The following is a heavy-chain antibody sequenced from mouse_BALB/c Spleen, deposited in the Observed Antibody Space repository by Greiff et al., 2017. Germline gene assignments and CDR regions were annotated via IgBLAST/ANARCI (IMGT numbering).Heavy chain of an antibody. CDR3: ATSTVVATPFAY. CDR1: GFSLTSYG. Sequence: VHLVESGPGLVAPSQSLSITCTVSGFSLTSYGVHWVRQPPGKGLEWLGVIWAGGSTNYNSALMSRLSISKDNSKSQVFLKMNSLQTDDPAMYYCATSTVVATPFAYWGQGTLVTVSA. J-gene: IGHJ3*01. V-gene: IGHV2-9*02. CDR2: IWAGGST. D-gene: IGHD1-1*01.